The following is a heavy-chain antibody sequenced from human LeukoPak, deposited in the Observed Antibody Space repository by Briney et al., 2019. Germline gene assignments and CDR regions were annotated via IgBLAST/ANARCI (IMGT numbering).Heavy chain of an antibody. CDR1: GGSISSGDYY. D-gene: IGHD4/OR15-4a*01. CDR2: IYYSGST. CDR3: ARDDRRAGAFDY. V-gene: IGHV4-30-4*01. J-gene: IGHJ4*02. Sequence: SETLSLTCTVSGGSISSGDYYWSWIRQPPGKGLEWIGYIYYSGSTYYNPSLESRVTISVDTSKNQFSLKLSSVTAADTAVYYCARDDRRAGAFDYWGQGTLVTVSS.